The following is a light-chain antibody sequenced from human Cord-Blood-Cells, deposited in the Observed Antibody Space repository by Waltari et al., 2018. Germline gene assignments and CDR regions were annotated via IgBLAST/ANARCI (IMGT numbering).Light chain of an antibody. Sequence: EIVLTQSPATLSLSPGERATLSCGASQSVSSSYLAWRQQKPGLAPRLLSYDEYSRATCIPERVSGSGCGTDFTLSISRLEPEDVAVYYCQQYGSSPLTCGGGIKVEIK. J-gene: IGKJ4*01. CDR1: QSVSSSY. V-gene: IGKV3D-20*01. CDR2: DEY. CDR3: QQYGSSPLT.